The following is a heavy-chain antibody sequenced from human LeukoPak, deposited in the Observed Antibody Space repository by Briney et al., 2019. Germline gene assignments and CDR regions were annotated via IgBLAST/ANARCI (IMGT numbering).Heavy chain of an antibody. CDR2: INHSGST. D-gene: IGHD3-3*01. J-gene: IGHJ4*02. V-gene: IGHV4-34*01. Sequence: SETLSLTCAVYGGSFSGYYWSWIRQPPGKGLEWIGEINHSGSTNYNPSLKSRVTISVDTSKNQFSLKLSSVTAADTAVYYCARENYDFWSGVLWGQGTLVTVSS. CDR3: ARENYDFWSGVL. CDR1: GGSFSGYY.